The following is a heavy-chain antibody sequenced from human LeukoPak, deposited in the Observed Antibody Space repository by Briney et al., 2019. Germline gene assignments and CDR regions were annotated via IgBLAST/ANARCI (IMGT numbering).Heavy chain of an antibody. V-gene: IGHV4-4*07. J-gene: IGHJ6*03. CDR1: GGSISSYY. Sequence: SETLSLTCTVSGGSISSYYWSWIRQPAGKGLEWIGRIYTSGSTNYNPSLKSRVTMSVDTSKNQFSLKLSSVTAADTAVYYCARDRWTTVTTTGYYYYYMDVWGKGTTATVSS. CDR2: IYTSGST. D-gene: IGHD4-17*01. CDR3: ARDRWTTVTTTGYYYYYMDV.